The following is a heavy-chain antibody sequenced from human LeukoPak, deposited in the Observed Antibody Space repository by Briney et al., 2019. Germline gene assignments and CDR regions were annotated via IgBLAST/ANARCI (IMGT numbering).Heavy chain of an antibody. V-gene: IGHV3-7*01. CDR3: ARDLRAADAFDI. D-gene: IGHD6-13*01. J-gene: IGHJ3*02. CDR2: IKQDGSEK. Sequence: PGGSLRLSCAASGFTFSSYSMNWVRQAPGKGLEWVANIKQDGSEKYYVDSVKGRFTISRDNAKNSLYLQMNSLRAEDTAVYYCARDLRAADAFDIWGQGTMVTVSS. CDR1: GFTFSSYS.